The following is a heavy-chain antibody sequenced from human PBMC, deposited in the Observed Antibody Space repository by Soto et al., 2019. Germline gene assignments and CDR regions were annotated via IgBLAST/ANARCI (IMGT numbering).Heavy chain of an antibody. CDR2: IDPSDSYT. V-gene: IGHV5-10-1*01. Sequence: PGESLKISCKGSGYSFTSYLISWVRQMPGKGLEWIGRIDPSDSYTNYSPSFQGHVTISADKSISTAYLQWSSLKASDTSMYYCARWDSYGLEDDYWGQGTLVNVSS. J-gene: IGHJ4*02. CDR1: GYSFTSYL. CDR3: ARWDSYGLEDDY. D-gene: IGHD5-18*01.